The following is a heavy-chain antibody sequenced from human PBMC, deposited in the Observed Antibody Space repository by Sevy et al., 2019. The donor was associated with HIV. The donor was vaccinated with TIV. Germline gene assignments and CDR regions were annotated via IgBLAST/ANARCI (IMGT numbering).Heavy chain of an antibody. J-gene: IGHJ6*02. CDR1: GFTFSSYA. Sequence: GGSLRLSCAASGFTFSSYAMHWVRQAPGKGLEWVAVISYDGSNKYYADSVKGRFTISRDNSKNRLYLQRDGLRAEDTALYYCARDDEPDYYYLDMDVWGQGTTVTVPS. CDR2: ISYDGSNK. CDR3: ARDDEPDYYYLDMDV. V-gene: IGHV3-30-3*01.